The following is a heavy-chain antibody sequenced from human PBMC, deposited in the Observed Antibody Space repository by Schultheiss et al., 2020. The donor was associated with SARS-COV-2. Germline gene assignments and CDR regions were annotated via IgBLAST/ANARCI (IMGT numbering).Heavy chain of an antibody. D-gene: IGHD2-15*01. J-gene: IGHJ6*02. V-gene: IGHV1-2*02. CDR3: SRDAVQRGYCSGGSCYVGHCYYYGMDV. Sequence: ASVKVSCKASGYTFTGYSMHWVRQAPGQGLEWMGWINPNSGGTNYAQKFQGRVTMTRDTSISTAYMELSRLRSDDTAVYYCSRDAVQRGYCSGGSCYVGHCYYYGMDVWGQGTTVTVSS. CDR2: INPNSGGT. CDR1: GYTFTGYS.